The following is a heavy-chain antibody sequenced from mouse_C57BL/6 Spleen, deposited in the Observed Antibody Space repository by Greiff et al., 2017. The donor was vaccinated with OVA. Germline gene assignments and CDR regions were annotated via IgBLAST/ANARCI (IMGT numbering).Heavy chain of an antibody. J-gene: IGHJ4*01. V-gene: IGHV2-6-1*01. CDR2: IWSDGST. CDR1: GFSLTSYG. D-gene: IGHD2-4*01. CDR3: ARHDYDVLYAMDY. Sequence: QVQLKESGPGLVAPSQSLSITCTVSGFSLTSYGVHWVRQPPGKGLEWLVVIWSDGSTTYNSALKSRLSISKDNSKSQVFLKMNSLQTDDTAMYYCARHDYDVLYAMDYWGQGTSVTVSS.